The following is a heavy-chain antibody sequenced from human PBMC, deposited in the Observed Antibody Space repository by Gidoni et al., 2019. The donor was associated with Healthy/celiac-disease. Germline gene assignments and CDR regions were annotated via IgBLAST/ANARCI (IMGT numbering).Heavy chain of an antibody. D-gene: IGHD3-22*01. V-gene: IGHV3-9*01. J-gene: IGHJ5*02. CDR1: GFTFDDYA. CDR3: AKDISPRYDSSGYYYH. CDR2: ISWNSGSI. Sequence: EVQLVESGGGLVQPGRSLRLSFAASGFTFDDYAIHWVRKAPGKGLEWVSGISWNSGSIGYADSVKGRFTISRDNAKNSLYLQMNSLRAEDTALYYCAKDISPRYDSSGYYYHWGQGTLVTVSS.